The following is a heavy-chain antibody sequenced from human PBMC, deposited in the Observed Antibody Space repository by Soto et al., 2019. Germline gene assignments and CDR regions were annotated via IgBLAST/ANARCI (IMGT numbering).Heavy chain of an antibody. J-gene: IGHJ5*02. CDR2: ISTYNGNT. Sequence: GASVKVSCKASGYSFSNSGFSWMRQAPGQGLEWMGWISTYNGNTNYARKFQGRLSMTRDTSTTTAFMELTTLRSDDAAVYYCARDEYNNGRNWLNPWGQGTLVTVSS. D-gene: IGHD2-8*01. V-gene: IGHV1-18*01. CDR3: ARDEYNNGRNWLNP. CDR1: GYSFSNSG.